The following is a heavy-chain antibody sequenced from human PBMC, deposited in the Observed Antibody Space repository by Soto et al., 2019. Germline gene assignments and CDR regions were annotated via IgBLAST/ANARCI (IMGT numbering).Heavy chain of an antibody. J-gene: IGHJ6*02. CDR2: IYHDGSS. CDR1: GGSINTGDSITNGHW. Sequence: QVQLHESGPGLVKPSRTLSLTCAVSGGSINTGDSITNGHWRGWVRQPPGKGLEWIGEIYHDGSSNFKTSLKRRVTKSVDKAKNQGSLNLRSVTAADTAIYYCARTFHRSGVGYFHYGMDVWGQGTTVTVSS. D-gene: IGHD3-3*01. CDR3: ARTFHRSGVGYFHYGMDV. V-gene: IGHV4-4*02.